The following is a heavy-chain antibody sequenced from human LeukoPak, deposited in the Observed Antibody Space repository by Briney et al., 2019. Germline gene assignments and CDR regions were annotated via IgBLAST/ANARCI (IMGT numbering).Heavy chain of an antibody. D-gene: IGHD5-24*01. CDR1: GFIFSPYT. V-gene: IGHV3-21*06. Sequence: GGSLRLSCAASGFIFSPYTMNWVRQAPGKGLEWVLSISSDITYIFYADSVKGRFTVSRDNAKNSLYLQMSSLRAEDTAVYYCARDRGYYFDYWGQGILVTVSS. CDR3: ARDRGYYFDY. CDR2: ISSDITYI. J-gene: IGHJ4*02.